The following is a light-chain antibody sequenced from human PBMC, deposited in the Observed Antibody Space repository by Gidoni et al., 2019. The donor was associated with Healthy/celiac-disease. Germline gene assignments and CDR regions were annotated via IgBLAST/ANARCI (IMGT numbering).Light chain of an antibody. V-gene: IGKV3-20*01. J-gene: IGKJ4*01. Sequence: EIVSTQFPGTLSLSPGERATLSCRARQRVSSSYLAWYQQKPGQAPRLLIYGASSRATGIPDRFSGSGSGTDFTLTISRLEPEDFAVYYCQQYGSSSLTFGGXTKVGIK. CDR2: GAS. CDR3: QQYGSSSLT. CDR1: QRVSSSY.